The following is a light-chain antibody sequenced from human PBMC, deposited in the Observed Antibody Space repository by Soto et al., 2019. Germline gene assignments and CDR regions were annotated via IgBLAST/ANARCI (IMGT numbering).Light chain of an antibody. CDR2: LGS. CDR3: MQGLQTPWT. Sequence: DIVLTQSPLYLPVTPGEPASISCRSSQSLLHTNGRKYLDWYLHKPGQSPQLLVWLGSNRAAGVPDRFSGSGSGTHFTLNISRLEAEDVGVSYCMQGLQTPWTFGQGTTVDI. J-gene: IGKJ1*01. CDR1: QSLLHTNGRKY. V-gene: IGKV2-28*01.